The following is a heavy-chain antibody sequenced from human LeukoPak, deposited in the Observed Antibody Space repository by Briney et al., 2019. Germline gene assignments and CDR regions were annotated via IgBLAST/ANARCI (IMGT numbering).Heavy chain of an antibody. Sequence: PGGCLRLSCAASGFTFSSYAMSWVRQAPGKGLEWVSSMSGSGGSTYYADSVKGRFTISRDDSKNTLYLQMNSLRAEDTAVYYCARVRYGELDVWGQGTTVTVSS. D-gene: IGHD4-17*01. J-gene: IGHJ6*02. CDR1: GFTFSSYA. CDR2: MSGSGGST. V-gene: IGHV3-23*01. CDR3: ARVRYGELDV.